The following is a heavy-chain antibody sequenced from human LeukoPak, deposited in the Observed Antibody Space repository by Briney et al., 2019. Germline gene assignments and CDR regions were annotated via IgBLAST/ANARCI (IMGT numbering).Heavy chain of an antibody. V-gene: IGHV3-48*03. J-gene: IGHJ5*02. CDR2: ISSGSTTI. Sequence: GGSLRLSCAASGFTFSNYEMNWVRQAPGKGLEWVSYISSGSTTIYYADSVKGRFTIPRDNAKNSLYLQMNSLRAEDTAVYYCARTFYDFWSDPTSWFDPWGQGTLVTVSS. CDR1: GFTFSNYE. CDR3: ARTFYDFWSDPTSWFDP. D-gene: IGHD3-3*01.